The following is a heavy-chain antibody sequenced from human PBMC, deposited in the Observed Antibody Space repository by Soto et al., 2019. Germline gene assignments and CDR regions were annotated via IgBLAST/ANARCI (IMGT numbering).Heavy chain of an antibody. CDR3: TKDRPFTGGGVIAT. D-gene: IGHD3-16*02. J-gene: IGHJ3*01. Sequence: EVQLVESGGGLVNPGGSLRLSCAASGLTFVDAWMTWVRQAPGRGPEWVGLIRSKPSGGTTDYAAPVNGRFILSRDDSKNMVYLQMNSLKTEDTAVYYCTKDRPFTGGGVIATWGQGTVVTVSS. CDR2: IRSKPSGGTT. V-gene: IGHV3-15*01. CDR1: GLTFVDAW.